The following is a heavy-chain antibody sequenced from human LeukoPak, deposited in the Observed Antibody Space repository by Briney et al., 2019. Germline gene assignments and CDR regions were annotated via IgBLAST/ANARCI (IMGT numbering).Heavy chain of an antibody. CDR1: GGSISSYC. CDR3: ARVATFYRNSFDP. J-gene: IGHJ5*02. D-gene: IGHD2/OR15-2a*01. Sequence: PSETLSLTCAVSGGSISSYCWSWIRQPPGKGLELVGDIYYSGSTNYNPSLKSRATISVDTSKNQFSLILTSVTAADTAVYYCARVATFYRNSFDPWGQGTLVTVSS. CDR2: IYYSGST. V-gene: IGHV4-59*01.